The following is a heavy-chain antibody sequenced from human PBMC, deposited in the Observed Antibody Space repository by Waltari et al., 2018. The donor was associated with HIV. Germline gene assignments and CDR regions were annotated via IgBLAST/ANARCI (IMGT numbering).Heavy chain of an antibody. D-gene: IGHD3-10*01. CDR1: GYTFSAYA. V-gene: IGHV1-18*01. Sequence: VQLVQSGAEVKRPGASVRVSCTSSGYTFSAYAINWVRQAPGQGLEWMGWINNYDGQTNFAEKFQGRVTMTTDTSKSTASMELRSLRYDDTAVYFCARGVALVRGVKIRGHMDVWGQGTTVTVSS. CDR3: ARGVALVRGVKIRGHMDV. CDR2: INNYDGQT. J-gene: IGHJ6*02.